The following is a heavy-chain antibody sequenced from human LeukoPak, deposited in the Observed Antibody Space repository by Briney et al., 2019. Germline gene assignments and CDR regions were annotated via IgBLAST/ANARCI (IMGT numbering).Heavy chain of an antibody. V-gene: IGHV4-59*01. D-gene: IGHD3-3*01. CDR3: ARADYDFWSGYYSGFDY. J-gene: IGHJ4*02. Sequence: SETLSLTCTVSGGSMSDFYWSWIRQPPGKGLEWLGYIHYSGSTNYNPSLKSRVTISVDTSKNQFSLKLSSVTAADTAVYYCARADYDFWSGYYSGFDYWGQGTLVTVSS. CDR1: GGSMSDFY. CDR2: IHYSGST.